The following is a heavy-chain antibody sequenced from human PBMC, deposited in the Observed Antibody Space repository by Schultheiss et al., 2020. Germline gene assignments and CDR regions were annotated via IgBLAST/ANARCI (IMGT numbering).Heavy chain of an antibody. D-gene: IGHD2-2*01. Sequence: GESLRLSCAASGFTFSSYAMSWVRQAPGKGLEWVSAISGSGGSTYYADSVKGRFTISRDNSKNTLYLQMNSLRAEDTAVYYCAKDRGYCSSTSCYPSTWARDAFDIWGQGTMVTVSS. V-gene: IGHV3-23*01. CDR1: GFTFSSYA. J-gene: IGHJ3*02. CDR2: ISGSGGST. CDR3: AKDRGYCSSTSCYPSTWARDAFDI.